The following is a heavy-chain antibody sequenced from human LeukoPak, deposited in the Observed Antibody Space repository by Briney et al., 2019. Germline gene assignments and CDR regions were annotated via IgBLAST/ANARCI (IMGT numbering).Heavy chain of an antibody. J-gene: IGHJ5*02. V-gene: IGHV5-51*01. D-gene: IGHD6-19*01. Sequence: GESLKISCKGSGYSFTSYWIGWVRQMPGKGLEWMGIIYPGDSDTRYSPSFQGQVTISADKSISAAYLQWSSLKASDTAMYYCARQPEAVADWFDPWGQGTLVTVSS. CDR1: GYSFTSYW. CDR3: ARQPEAVADWFDP. CDR2: IYPGDSDT.